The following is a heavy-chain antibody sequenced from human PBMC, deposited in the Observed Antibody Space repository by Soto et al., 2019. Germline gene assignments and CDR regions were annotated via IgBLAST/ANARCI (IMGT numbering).Heavy chain of an antibody. CDR1: GYTFTSYG. D-gene: IGHD2-2*01. CDR3: ARGPDIVVVPAAHFDY. CDR2: ISAYNGNT. J-gene: IGHJ4*02. V-gene: IGHV1-18*01. Sequence: ASVKVSCKASGYTFTSYGISWVRQAPGQGLEWMGWISAYNGNTNYAQKLQGRVTMTTDTSTSTAYMELRSLRSDDTAVYYCARGPDIVVVPAAHFDYWGQGTLVTVSS.